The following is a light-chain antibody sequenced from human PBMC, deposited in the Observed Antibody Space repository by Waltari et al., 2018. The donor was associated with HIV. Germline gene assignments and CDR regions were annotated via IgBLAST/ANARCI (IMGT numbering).Light chain of an antibody. CDR1: HSMLGSHY. V-gene: IGLV1-47*01. J-gene: IGLJ2*01. Sequence: QAVLTQPPPASASSGQKITLSCSGGHSMLGSHYVFWYPQFPGGAPKLLLYKNNQRSSGVPDRFSGSKSGTSASLTISGLRSEDEGIYFCGVWDDNLRGVFGGGTRLTVL. CDR3: GVWDDNLRGV. CDR2: KNN.